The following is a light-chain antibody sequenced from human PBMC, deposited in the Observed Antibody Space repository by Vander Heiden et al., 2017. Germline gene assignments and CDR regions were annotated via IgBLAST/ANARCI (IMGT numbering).Light chain of an antibody. CDR2: AAS. Sequence: DIQMTQSPSSLSASVGDRVSITCRASQNVNSYLNWYQQKPGKAPKLLIYAASNLQSGVPSRFSGSGSETDYTLTINSLQPDDFAHYYCQQSVATPSTFGQGTKVESK. CDR3: QQSVATPST. V-gene: IGKV1-39*01. CDR1: QNVNSY. J-gene: IGKJ1*01.